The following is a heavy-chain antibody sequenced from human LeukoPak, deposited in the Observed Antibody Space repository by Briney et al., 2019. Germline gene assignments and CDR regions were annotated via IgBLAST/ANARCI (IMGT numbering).Heavy chain of an antibody. CDR3: AHRRKYGNVWSPFDY. CDR2: IYWDDDE. V-gene: IGHV2-5*08. CDR1: GASISSGDYL. D-gene: IGHD6-19*01. J-gene: IGHJ4*02. Sequence: TLSLTCTVSGASISSGDYLWSWIRQPPGMGLEWLALIYWDDDERYSPSLKSRLSITKDTSKNQVVLTMTNTDPVDTATYYCAHRRKYGNVWSPFDYWGQGTLVTVSS.